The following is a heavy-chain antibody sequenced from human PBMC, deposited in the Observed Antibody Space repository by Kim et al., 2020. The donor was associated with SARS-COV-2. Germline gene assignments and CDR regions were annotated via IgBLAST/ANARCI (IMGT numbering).Heavy chain of an antibody. D-gene: IGHD1-26*01. Sequence: GGSLRLSCAASGFTFSDYGMTWVRQAPGKGLEWVASIKPDGSEKNFVDSVKGRFSISRDNAKNSLYLEMNSLGAEDTAVYFCASGRMGPLQWGQGTLVT. CDR3: ASGRMGPLQ. J-gene: IGHJ4*02. CDR2: IKPDGSEK. V-gene: IGHV3-7*01. CDR1: GFTFSDYG.